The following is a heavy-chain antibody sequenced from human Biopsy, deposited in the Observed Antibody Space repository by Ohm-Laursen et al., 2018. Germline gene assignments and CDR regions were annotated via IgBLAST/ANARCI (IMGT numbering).Heavy chain of an antibody. Sequence: SLRLSCSASGFSFSNYGMHWVRQAPGKGLEWVALISHGGNDEYYADSVEGRFTISRDNSKNTVLLQMNSLRAGDTAVFYCAKDLRNNNWGVENWGQGTLVTVSS. CDR2: ISHGGNDE. CDR1: GFSFSNYG. CDR3: AKDLRNNNWGVEN. J-gene: IGHJ4*02. D-gene: IGHD7-27*01. V-gene: IGHV3-30*18.